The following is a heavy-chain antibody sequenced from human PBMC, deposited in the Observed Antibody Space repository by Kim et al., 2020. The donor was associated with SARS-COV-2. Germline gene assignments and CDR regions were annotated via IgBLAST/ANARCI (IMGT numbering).Heavy chain of an antibody. CDR3: ARGKSFYDSSGYLEDILDY. CDR2: ISYDGSNK. D-gene: IGHD3-22*01. CDR1: GFTFSSYA. J-gene: IGHJ4*02. Sequence: GGSLRLSCAASGFTFSSYAMHWVRQAPGKGLEWVAVISYDGSNKYYADSVKGRFTISRDNSKNTLYLQMNSLRAEDTAVYYCARGKSFYDSSGYLEDILDYWGQGTLVTVSS. V-gene: IGHV3-30-3*01.